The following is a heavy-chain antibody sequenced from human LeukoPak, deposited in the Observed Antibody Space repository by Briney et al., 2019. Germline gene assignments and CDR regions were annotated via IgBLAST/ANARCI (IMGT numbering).Heavy chain of an antibody. CDR1: GGSFSGFY. V-gene: IGHV4-34*01. CDR2: INHSGST. J-gene: IGHJ4*02. D-gene: IGHD1-26*01. Sequence: SETLSLTCAVYGGSFSGFYWSWIRQPPGKGLEWIGEINHSGSTNNNPSLKSRVTISVDTSKNQFSLKLSSVTAADTAVYYCARDLRLSGSYFWYFDYWGQGTLVTVSS. CDR3: ARDLRLSGSYFWYFDY.